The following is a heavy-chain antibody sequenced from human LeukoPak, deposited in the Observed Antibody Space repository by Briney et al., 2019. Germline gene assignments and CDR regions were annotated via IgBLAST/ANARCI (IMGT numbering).Heavy chain of an antibody. V-gene: IGHV1-18*03. CDR1: GYTFTSYG. J-gene: IGHJ6*04. CDR2: ISAYNGNT. CDR3: ARDIVVVPAAIYYYYYGMDV. Sequence: ASVKVSCKASGYTFTSYGISWVRQAPGRGLEWMGWISAYNGNTNYAQKLQGRVTMTTDTSTSTAYMGLRSLRSDDMAVYYCARDIVVVPAAIYYYYYGMDVWGKGTTVTVSS. D-gene: IGHD2-2*01.